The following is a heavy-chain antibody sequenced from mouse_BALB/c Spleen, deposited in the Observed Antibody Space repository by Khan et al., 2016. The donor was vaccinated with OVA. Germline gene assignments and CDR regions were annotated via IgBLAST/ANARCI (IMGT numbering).Heavy chain of an antibody. J-gene: IGHJ4*01. CDR3: ASELGRYYALDD. CDR1: GYSITSDYA. V-gene: IGHV3-2*02. D-gene: IGHD4-1*01. CDR2: ISYSGSP. Sequence: EVQLQESGPGLVKPSQSLSLTCTVTGYSITSDYAWNWIRQFPGNKLEWMGYISYSGSPTYNPSLKSRISITRDTSKAQFFLQLKSVTSEDTATYYCASELGRYYALDDWGQGTSVTVSS.